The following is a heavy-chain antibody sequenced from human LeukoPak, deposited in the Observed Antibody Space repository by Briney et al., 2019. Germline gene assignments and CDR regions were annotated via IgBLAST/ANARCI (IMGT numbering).Heavy chain of an antibody. Sequence: PGGSLRLSCAASGFTFSSYGMHWVRQAPGKGLEWVAFIRYDGSNKYYADSVKGRFTISRDNSKNTLYLQMNSLRAEDTAVYYCAKGYGVVPAASGHWGQGTLVTVS. D-gene: IGHD2-2*01. CDR3: AKGYGVVPAASGH. CDR2: IRYDGSNK. V-gene: IGHV3-30*02. J-gene: IGHJ4*02. CDR1: GFTFSSYG.